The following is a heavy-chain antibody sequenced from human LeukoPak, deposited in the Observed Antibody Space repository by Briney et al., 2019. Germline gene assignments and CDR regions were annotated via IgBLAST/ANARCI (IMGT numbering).Heavy chain of an antibody. Sequence: VKVSCKASGYTFIVHFIHWVRQAPGQGLEWMGWINPNSGGTNSARKFQGRVAMTRATSINTAYMELTSLRSDDTAVYYCARVPLGYCNSASCYDSWGQGTLVTVSS. V-gene: IGHV1-2*02. CDR3: ARVPLGYCNSASCYDS. CDR1: GYTFIVHF. D-gene: IGHD2-2*01. CDR2: INPNSGGT. J-gene: IGHJ4*02.